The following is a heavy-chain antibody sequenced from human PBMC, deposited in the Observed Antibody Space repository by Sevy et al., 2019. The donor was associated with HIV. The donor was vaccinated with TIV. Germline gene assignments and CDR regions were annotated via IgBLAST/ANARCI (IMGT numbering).Heavy chain of an antibody. CDR3: AKEAAMGYV. D-gene: IGHD5-18*01. J-gene: IGHJ6*02. CDR2: ISAGGGST. V-gene: IGHV3-23*01. Sequence: GGSLRLSCAASGFTFISYAMSWVRQAPGKGLEWVSSISAGGGSTYYADSGKGRFSISRDNSKNTVDLQMNSLRAEDTAVYYCAKEAAMGYVWGQGTTVPVSS. CDR1: GFTFISYA.